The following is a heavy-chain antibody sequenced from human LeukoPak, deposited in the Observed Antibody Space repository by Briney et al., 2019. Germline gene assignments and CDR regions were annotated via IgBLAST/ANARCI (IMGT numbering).Heavy chain of an antibody. CDR3: ARRSGGSGSYYYYYYMDV. V-gene: IGHV1-18*01. CDR2: ISAYNGNT. Sequence: ASVKVSCKASGYTFTSYGISWVRQAPGQGLEWMGWISAYNGNTNYAQKLQGRVTMTTDTSTSTAYMELRSLRSDDTAVYYCARRSGGSGSYYYYYYMDVWGKGTTVTVSS. D-gene: IGHD3-10*01. CDR1: GYTFTSYG. J-gene: IGHJ6*03.